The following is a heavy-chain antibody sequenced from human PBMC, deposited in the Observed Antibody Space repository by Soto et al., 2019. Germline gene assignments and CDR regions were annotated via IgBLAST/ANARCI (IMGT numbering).Heavy chain of an antibody. J-gene: IGHJ6*02. V-gene: IGHV1-69*13. D-gene: IGHD5-18*01. CDR3: ASCGYSYGFYYYYGMDA. Sequence: SVKVSCKASGGTFSSYAISWVRQAPGQGLEWMGGIIPIFGTANYAQKFQGRVTITADESTSTAYMELSSLRSEDTAVYYCASCGYSYGFYYYYGMDAWGQGTTVTVSS. CDR1: GGTFSSYA. CDR2: IIPIFGTA.